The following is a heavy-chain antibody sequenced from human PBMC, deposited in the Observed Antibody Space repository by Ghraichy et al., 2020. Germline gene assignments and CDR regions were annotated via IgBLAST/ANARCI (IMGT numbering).Heavy chain of an antibody. Sequence: ASVNVSCKSSGYTFTSYYMNWVRQAPGQGLEWMGIINPSGGSTSYAQKFQGRVTMTRDTSTSTVYMELSGLRSEDTAVYYCARVGFRGIVARSPAEYFQPWGQGTLVTVSS. J-gene: IGHJ1*01. CDR3: ARVGFRGIVARSPAEYFQP. V-gene: IGHV1-46*01. D-gene: IGHD6-6*01. CDR2: INPSGGST. CDR1: GYTFTSYY.